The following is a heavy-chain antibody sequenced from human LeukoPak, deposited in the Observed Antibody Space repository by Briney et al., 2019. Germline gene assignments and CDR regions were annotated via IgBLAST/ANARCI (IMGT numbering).Heavy chain of an antibody. CDR2: IYTSGST. V-gene: IGHV4-4*07. D-gene: IGHD1-26*01. CDR1: GGSISSYY. J-gene: IGHJ4*02. Sequence: PSETLSLTCTVSGGSISSYYWSWIRQPAGKGLEWIGRIYTSGSTNYNPSLKSRVTMSVDTSKNQFSLKLSSVTAADTAVYYCAREYSGRPTYYLNYWGQGTLVTVSS. CDR3: AREYSGRPTYYLNY.